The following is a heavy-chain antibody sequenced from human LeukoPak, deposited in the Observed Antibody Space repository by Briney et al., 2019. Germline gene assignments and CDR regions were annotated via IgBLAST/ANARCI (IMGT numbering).Heavy chain of an antibody. J-gene: IGHJ4*02. CDR2: ISSSSSYI. D-gene: IGHD4-17*01. CDR1: GFTFSSYA. Sequence: PGGPLRLSCAASGFTFSSYAMSLVRQAPGKGLEWVSSISSSSSYIYYADSLKGRFTISRDNAKNSLYLQMNSLRTEDTAVYYCARDNYGDGFDYWGQGTLVTVSS. V-gene: IGHV3-21*01. CDR3: ARDNYGDGFDY.